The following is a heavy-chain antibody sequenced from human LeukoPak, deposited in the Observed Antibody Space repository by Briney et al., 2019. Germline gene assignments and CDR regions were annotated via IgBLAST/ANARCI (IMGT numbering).Heavy chain of an antibody. V-gene: IGHV3-21*01. J-gene: IGHJ4*02. D-gene: IGHD3-22*01. CDR1: GFTFGSYS. CDR2: ISSSSSYI. Sequence: GGSLRLSCAASGFTFGSYSMNWVRQAPGKGLEWVSSISSSSSYIYYADSVKGRFTISRDNAKNSLYLQMNSLRAEDTAVYYCARDYYYDSSGYKFDYWGQGTLVTVSS. CDR3: ARDYYYDSSGYKFDY.